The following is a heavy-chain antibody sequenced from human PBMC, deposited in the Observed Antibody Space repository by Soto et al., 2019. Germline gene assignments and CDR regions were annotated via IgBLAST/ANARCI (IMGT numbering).Heavy chain of an antibody. Sequence: EVQLLESGGGLVQPGGSLRLSCAASGFTFSSYAMRWVRQAPGKGLEWVSAISGGRGSTHYADAVKGRFTISRDTSKNTLYLQTNSLRAADTAVYYCAKKGAVGATYFFDYWGQGALVTVSS. CDR2: ISGGRGST. D-gene: IGHD1-26*01. CDR3: AKKGAVGATYFFDY. CDR1: GFTFSSYA. V-gene: IGHV3-23*01. J-gene: IGHJ4*02.